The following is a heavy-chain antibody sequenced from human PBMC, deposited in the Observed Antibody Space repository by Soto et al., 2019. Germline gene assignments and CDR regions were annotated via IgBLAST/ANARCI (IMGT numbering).Heavy chain of an antibody. Sequence: QVQLQESGPGLVKPSGTLSLTCAVSGGSISSSNWWSWVRQPPGKGLEWIGEIYHSGSTNYNPSLKIRVTISVDKSKNQFSLKLSSVTAADTAVYYCARGGRGKVFRRVNWFDPWGQGTLVTVSS. CDR2: IYHSGST. D-gene: IGHD3-16*01. V-gene: IGHV4-4*02. J-gene: IGHJ5*02. CDR3: ARGGRGKVFRRVNWFDP. CDR1: GGSISSSNW.